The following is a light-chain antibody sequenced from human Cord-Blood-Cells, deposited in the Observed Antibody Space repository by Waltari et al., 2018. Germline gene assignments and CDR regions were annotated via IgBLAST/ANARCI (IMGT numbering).Light chain of an antibody. CDR2: EGS. CDR1: RSDDGSYNL. J-gene: IGLJ2*01. CDR3: CSYAGSSTFVV. Sequence: QSALTQPASVSGSPGQSITISCTGTRSDDGSYNLVSWYQQHPGKAPKLMIYEGSKRPSGVSNRFSGSKSGNTASLTISGLQAEDEADYYCCSYAGSSTFVVFGGGTKLTVL. V-gene: IGLV2-23*03.